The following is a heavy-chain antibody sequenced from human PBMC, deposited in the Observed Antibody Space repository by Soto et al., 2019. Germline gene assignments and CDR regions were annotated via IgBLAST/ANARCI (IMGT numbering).Heavy chain of an antibody. J-gene: IGHJ4*02. D-gene: IGHD2-2*01. CDR1: GYSFMKYG. CDR2: ISPYSGYT. V-gene: IGHV1-18*01. CDR3: AREASVLIPAAQPSRFDS. Sequence: GASVKVSCKGFGYSFMKYGINWVRQAPGQGLEWLGWISPYSGYTHSAQKFHGRLTLTTDTAASTAYMELRILRSADTALYYCAREASVLIPAAQPSRFDSWGQGTLVTVS.